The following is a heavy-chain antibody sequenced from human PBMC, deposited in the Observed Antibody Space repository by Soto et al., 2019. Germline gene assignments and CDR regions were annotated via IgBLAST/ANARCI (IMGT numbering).Heavy chain of an antibody. V-gene: IGHV1-2*02. CDR3: TREGGGIAAAGAGNDAFDI. CDR1: GYTLSDYS. CDR2: INPNNGDP. Sequence: QVQLVQSGAEVKKPRASVTVACKAPGYTLSDYSMPWVRQAPGQGREWMGWINPNNGDPNYAQKFQGRVTMTRDTSINTANMELRWLRTEDTAVYYCTREGGGIAAAGAGNDAFDIWGQGTKVTVSS. D-gene: IGHD6-13*01. J-gene: IGHJ3*02.